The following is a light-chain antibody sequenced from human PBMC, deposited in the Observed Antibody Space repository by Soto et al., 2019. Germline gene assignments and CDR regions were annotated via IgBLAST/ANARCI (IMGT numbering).Light chain of an antibody. CDR2: GAS. Sequence: EIVLTQSPGTLCLSPGERATVSCRASQTVSSNDLAWYQQKPGQAPRLLLYGASTRATGIPDRFSGSGSGTDFTLSISRLEPEDFAVYYCHHYGTSPPYTFGQGTKVDIK. V-gene: IGKV3-20*01. CDR1: QTVSSND. J-gene: IGKJ2*01. CDR3: HHYGTSPPYT.